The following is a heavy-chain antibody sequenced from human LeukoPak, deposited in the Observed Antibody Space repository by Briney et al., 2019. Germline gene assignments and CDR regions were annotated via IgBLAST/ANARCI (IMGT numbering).Heavy chain of an antibody. CDR2: IYTSGST. Sequence: SETLSLTCTVSGNSISSGDNYWSWIRQPAGKGLEWIGRIYTSGSTNYNPSLKSRVTISGDTSKNQFSLKLSSVSAADKAVYYCARRGAYDSSGYYYGDYFDYWGQGTLVTVSS. CDR1: GNSISSGDNY. CDR3: ARRGAYDSSGYYYGDYFDY. D-gene: IGHD3-22*01. V-gene: IGHV4-61*02. J-gene: IGHJ4*02.